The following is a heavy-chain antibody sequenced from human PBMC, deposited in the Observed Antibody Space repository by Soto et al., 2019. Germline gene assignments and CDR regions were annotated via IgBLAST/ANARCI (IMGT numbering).Heavy chain of an antibody. D-gene: IGHD6-19*01. V-gene: IGHV1-46*01. CDR1: GYTFTSYY. Sequence: QVQLVQSGAEVKKPGASVKVSCKASGYTFTSYYMHWVRQAPGQGLEWMGIINPSGGSTSYAQKVQGRVTMTRDTSPSKVYMELSSLRSEDTAVYYCAREVRIAVAGYGMDVWGQGTTVTVSS. CDR2: INPSGGST. J-gene: IGHJ6*02. CDR3: AREVRIAVAGYGMDV.